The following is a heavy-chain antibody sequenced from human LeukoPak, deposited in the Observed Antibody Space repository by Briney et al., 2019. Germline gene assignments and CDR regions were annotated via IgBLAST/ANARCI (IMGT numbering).Heavy chain of an antibody. CDR2: VSSNVYST. J-gene: IGHJ4*02. CDR3: VKDSKSSGWYVPPNFDY. CDR1: GFNFSTYA. D-gene: IGHD6-19*01. Sequence: GGSLRLSCSASGFNFSTYAMHWVRQAPGKGLEYVSSVSSNVYSTHYADSVKGRFAISRDNSKNTLYLQMSSLRTEDTAVYYCVKDSKSSGWYVPPNFDYWGQGTLVTVSS. V-gene: IGHV3-64D*09.